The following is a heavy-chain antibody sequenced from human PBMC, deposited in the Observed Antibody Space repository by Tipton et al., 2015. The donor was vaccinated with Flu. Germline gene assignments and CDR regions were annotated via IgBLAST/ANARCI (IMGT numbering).Heavy chain of an antibody. CDR1: GFTVSSNY. V-gene: IGHV3-53*01. CDR2: IYSDGGT. CDR3: ARGQGANP. Sequence: SLRLSCAASGFTVSSNYMSWVRQAPGKGLEWVSVIYSDGGTYYVDSVKGRFTVSRGNSKNMLSLQMNSLRAEDTAVYYCARGQGANPWGQGTLVTVSS. J-gene: IGHJ5*02.